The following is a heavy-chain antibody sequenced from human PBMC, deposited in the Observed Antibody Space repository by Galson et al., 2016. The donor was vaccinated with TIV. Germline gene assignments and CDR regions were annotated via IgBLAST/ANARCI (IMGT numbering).Heavy chain of an antibody. D-gene: IGHD2-21*02. CDR2: IIPIFRTA. CDR1: GGTFFSSYA. V-gene: IGHV1-69*13. J-gene: IGHJ4*02. CDR3: ARDRGPGTYCGGACYPDY. Sequence: SVKVSCKASGGTFFSSYAISWVRQAPGQGLEWMGRIIPIFRTANYAQKFQGRATITADESTSTAYMELRSLRSEDTAVYYCARDRGPGTYCGGACYPDYWGQGTLVTVSS.